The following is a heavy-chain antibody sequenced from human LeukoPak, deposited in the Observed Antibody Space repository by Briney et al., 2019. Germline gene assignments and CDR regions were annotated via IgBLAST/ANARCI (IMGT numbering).Heavy chain of an antibody. CDR1: GSTFSSYV. V-gene: IGHV3-23*01. J-gene: IGHJ4*02. D-gene: IGHD4-17*01. CDR2: ISGGGGNT. CDR3: AKLYNDYGDENFDY. Sequence: GGSLRLSCAASGSTFSSYVMSRVRQAPGKGLEWVSAISGGGGNTYYADSVKGRFTFSRDTSKDTLYLQMNSLRAEDTAVYYCAKLYNDYGDENFDYWGQGTLVTVSS.